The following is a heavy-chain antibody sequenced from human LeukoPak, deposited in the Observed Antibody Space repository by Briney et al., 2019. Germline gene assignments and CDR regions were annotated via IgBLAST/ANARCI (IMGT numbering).Heavy chain of an antibody. CDR1: GFTFNDYY. D-gene: IGHD3-10*01. V-gene: IGHV3-11*04. Sequence: GGSLRLSCAASGFTFNDYYMCWIRQAPGKGLEWVSYISRSGTTIYYADSAKGRFTISRDNAKNSLFLQMNSLRAEDTAVYYCARDRIYYGSGSRFDYWGQGTLVTVSS. CDR3: ARDRIYYGSGSRFDY. J-gene: IGHJ4*02. CDR2: ISRSGTTI.